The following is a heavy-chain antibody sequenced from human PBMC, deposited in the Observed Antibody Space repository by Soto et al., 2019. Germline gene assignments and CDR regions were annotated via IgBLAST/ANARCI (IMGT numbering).Heavy chain of an antibody. D-gene: IGHD3-22*01. V-gene: IGHV3-48*03. Sequence: PGGYLRLSCAASGFTFSSYEVNWVRQAPGKGLEWVSYISSSGSAIYYADSVKGRFTISRDNAKNSLYLQMHSLRAEDTAVYYCASSYYDSSNYYSAYWGQGTLVIVSS. CDR3: ASSYYDSSNYYSAY. CDR2: ISSSGSAI. CDR1: GFTFSSYE. J-gene: IGHJ4*02.